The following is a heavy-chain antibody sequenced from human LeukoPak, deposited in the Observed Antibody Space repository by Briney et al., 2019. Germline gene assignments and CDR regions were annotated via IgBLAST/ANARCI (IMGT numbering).Heavy chain of an antibody. Sequence: GGSLRLSSAASGFTFSSYSMNWVRQAPGKGLEWVSYISSSSSTIYYADSVKGRFTISRDNAKNSLYLQMNSLRAEDTAVYYCARGLIVGATHNWFDPWGQGTLVTVSS. CDR3: ARGLIVGATHNWFDP. CDR2: ISSSSSTI. CDR1: GFTFSSYS. V-gene: IGHV3-48*04. J-gene: IGHJ5*02. D-gene: IGHD1-26*01.